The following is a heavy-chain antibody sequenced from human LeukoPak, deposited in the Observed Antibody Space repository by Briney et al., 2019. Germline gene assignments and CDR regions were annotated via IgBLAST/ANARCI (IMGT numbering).Heavy chain of an antibody. Sequence: GGSLRLSCVASGFSFSAYAMHWVRQAPGKGLDWVAITSQDVRNNFYADSVQGRFTISRDNFKNTVYLQMNRLRVEDTAVYFCARDKGEGIYYFYMDVWGKEPTVTVSS. V-gene: IGHV3-30-3*01. CDR1: GFSFSAYA. J-gene: IGHJ6*03. D-gene: IGHD3-16*01. CDR3: ARDKGEGIYYFYMDV. CDR2: TSQDVRNN.